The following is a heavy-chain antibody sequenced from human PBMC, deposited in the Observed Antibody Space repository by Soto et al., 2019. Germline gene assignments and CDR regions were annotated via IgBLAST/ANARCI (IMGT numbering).Heavy chain of an antibody. D-gene: IGHD1-1*01. J-gene: IGHJ4*02. CDR3: ARSGDNYNRLDY. V-gene: IGHV3-11*06. CDR1: GFTFSDYY. Sequence: GGSLRLSCEGSGFTFSDYYISWTRQAPGKGLEWISYSSNSGTFSRYADSVKGRFSISRDNTKNLLYLQMNSLRAEDTAVYYCARSGDNYNRLDYWGRGTPVTVSS. CDR2: SSNSGTFS.